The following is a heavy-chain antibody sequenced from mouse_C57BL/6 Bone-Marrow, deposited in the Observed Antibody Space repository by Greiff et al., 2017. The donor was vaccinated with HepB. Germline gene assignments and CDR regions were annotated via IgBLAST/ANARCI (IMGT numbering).Heavy chain of an antibody. CDR1: GYTFTSYG. CDR3: ARSRAGYYFDF. J-gene: IGHJ2*01. CDR2: IYPRSGNT. V-gene: IGHV1-81*01. Sequence: QVQLKQSGAELARPGASVKLSCKASGYTFTSYGISWVKQRTGQGLEWIGEIYPRSGNTYYNEKFKGKATLTADKSSSTAYMELRSLTSEDSAVYFCARSRAGYYFDFRGQGNTPTVPS. D-gene: IGHD3-3*01.